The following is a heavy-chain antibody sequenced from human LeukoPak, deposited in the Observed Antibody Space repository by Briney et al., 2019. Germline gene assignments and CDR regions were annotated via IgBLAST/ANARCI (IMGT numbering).Heavy chain of an antibody. CDR3: AREWKDSSGLIGHYFDY. D-gene: IGHD3-22*01. V-gene: IGHV4-59*01. Sequence: SETLSLTCTVSGGSISSYYWSWIRQPPGKGLEWIGYIYYSGSTNYNPSLKSRVTISVDTSKNQFSLKLSSVTAADTAVYYCAREWKDSSGLIGHYFDYWGQGTLVTVSS. CDR2: IYYSGST. CDR1: GGSISSYY. J-gene: IGHJ4*02.